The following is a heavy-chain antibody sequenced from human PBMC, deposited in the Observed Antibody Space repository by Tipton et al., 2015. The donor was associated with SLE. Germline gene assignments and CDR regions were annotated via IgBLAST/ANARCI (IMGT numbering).Heavy chain of an antibody. V-gene: IGHV3-23*04. CDR2: IGTSDNT. J-gene: IGHJ4*02. D-gene: IGHD5-24*01. CDR3: ALELHSQMGRYFDY. CDR1: GFNFSSYA. Sequence: VQLVQSGRGLVQPGGSLRLSCAASGFNFSSYAMHWVRQAPGKGLEWVSTIGTSDNTYYADSVRGRFTISRDNSKSTLYLQMNSLGAEDSALYHCALELHSQMGRYFDYWGQGALLTVSS.